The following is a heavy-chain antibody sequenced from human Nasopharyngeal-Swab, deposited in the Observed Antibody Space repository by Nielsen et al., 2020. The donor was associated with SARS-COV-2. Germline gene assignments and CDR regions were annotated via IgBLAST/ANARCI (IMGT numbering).Heavy chain of an antibody. CDR1: GFTFNNYN. CDR2: ISSSSSYI. J-gene: IGHJ5*02. Sequence: GGSLRLSCAASGFTFNNYNFNWVRQAPGKGLEWVSSISSSSSYIYYADSVKGRFTISRDNAKNSLYLQMNSLRPDDTAVYYCTRAHREDWFDPWGHGTLVTVSS. V-gene: IGHV3-21*04. D-gene: IGHD3-10*01. CDR3: TRAHREDWFDP.